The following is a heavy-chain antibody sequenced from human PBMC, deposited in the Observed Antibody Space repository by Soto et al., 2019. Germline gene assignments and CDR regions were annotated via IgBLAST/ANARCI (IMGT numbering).Heavy chain of an antibody. Sequence: GSGPTLVNPTQTLTLTCTFSGFSLSTSGVGVGWIRQPPGKALEWLALIYWNDDKRYSPSLKSRLTITKDTSKNQVVLTMTNMDPVDTATYYCGHRAQPTHYYDSSGYFWDYFDYWGQGTLVTVSS. D-gene: IGHD3-22*01. CDR3: GHRAQPTHYYDSSGYFWDYFDY. CDR1: GFSLSTSGVG. J-gene: IGHJ4*02. V-gene: IGHV2-5*01. CDR2: IYWNDDK.